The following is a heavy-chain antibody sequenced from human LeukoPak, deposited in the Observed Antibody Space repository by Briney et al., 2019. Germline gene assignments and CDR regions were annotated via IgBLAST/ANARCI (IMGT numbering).Heavy chain of an antibody. V-gene: IGHV3-30*02. J-gene: IGHJ4*02. D-gene: IGHD3-9*01. Sequence: GGSLRLPCAASGFTFSTYGMHWVRQAPGKGLEWVAFIGSDGTNKYHADSVKGRFTISRDNSKNTLYLQMNSLRDEDTAVYYCVKGNIRYSDYWGQGTLVTVSS. CDR2: IGSDGTNK. CDR3: VKGNIRYSDY. CDR1: GFTFSTYG.